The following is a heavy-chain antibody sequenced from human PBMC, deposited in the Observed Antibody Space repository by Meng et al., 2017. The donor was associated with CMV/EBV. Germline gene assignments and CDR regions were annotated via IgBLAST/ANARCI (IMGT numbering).Heavy chain of an antibody. CDR1: GFTFSDYY. J-gene: IGHJ3*02. CDR2: ISSSGSTI. Sequence: GESLKISCAASGFTFSDYYMSWIRQAPGKGLEWVSYISSSGSTIYYADSVKGRFTISRDNAKNSLYLQMNSLRAEDTAMYYCVFPKGGRGDDAFDIWGQGTMVTVSS. V-gene: IGHV3-11*04. CDR3: VFPKGGRGDDAFDI. D-gene: IGHD7-27*01.